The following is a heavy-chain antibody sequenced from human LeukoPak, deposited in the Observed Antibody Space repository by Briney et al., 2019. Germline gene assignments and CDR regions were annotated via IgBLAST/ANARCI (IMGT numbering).Heavy chain of an antibody. J-gene: IGHJ4*02. CDR2: IKQDGSEK. D-gene: IGHD2-21*01. CDR3: ARDRPSCGGDCYDY. Sequence: GGSLRLSCAASGFTFSNNWMSWVRQAPGKGLEWVANIKQDGSEKYYVDSVKGRFTISRDNAKNSLYLQMNSLRAEDTAVYYCARDRPSCGGDCYDYWGQGTLVTVSS. CDR1: GFTFSNNW. V-gene: IGHV3-7*01.